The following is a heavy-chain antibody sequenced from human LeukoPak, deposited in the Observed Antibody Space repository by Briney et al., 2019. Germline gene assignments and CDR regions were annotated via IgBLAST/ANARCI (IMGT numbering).Heavy chain of an antibody. Sequence: SETLSLTCTVFGGSISGSYWTWIRQSPGKGLEWIGLIYNSGTTNYNPSLKSRVSISLDTSKNQFSLKLTSVTAADTAVYYCASEFSQGGPGTWG. CDR2: IYNSGTT. CDR3: ASEFSQGGPGT. CDR1: GGSISGSY. J-gene: IGHJ5*01. D-gene: IGHD3-16*01. V-gene: IGHV4-59*01.